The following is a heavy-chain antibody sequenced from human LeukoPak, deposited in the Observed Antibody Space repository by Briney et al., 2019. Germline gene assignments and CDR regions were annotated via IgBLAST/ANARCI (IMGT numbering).Heavy chain of an antibody. V-gene: IGHV3-21*01. D-gene: IGHD1-1*01. CDR1: GFTFSSYS. CDR3: ARCTTGKTFGSLREIKKSREIDY. J-gene: IGHJ4*02. Sequence: GGSLRLSCAASGFTFSSYSMNWVRQAPGKGLEWVSSISSSSSYIYYADSVRGRFTIPRDNAKNSLFLQMNSLRGEDTAVYYCARCTTGKTFGSLREIKKSREIDYWGQGTLVTVSS. CDR2: ISSSSSYI.